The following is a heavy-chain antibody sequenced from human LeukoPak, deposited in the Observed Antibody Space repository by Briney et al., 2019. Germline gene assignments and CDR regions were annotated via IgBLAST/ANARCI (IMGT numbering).Heavy chain of an antibody. J-gene: IGHJ6*03. V-gene: IGHV3-21*01. CDR2: ISSTSTYI. Sequence: PGGSLRLSCAASGFTFSIYSLTWVRQAPGKGLEWVSSISSTSTYIYYADSVKGRFTISRDNAQNSLYLQMNSLRAEDTAVYSCARVAAGAETHTLHYHYMDVRGKGTTVTVSS. CDR1: GFTFSIYS. D-gene: IGHD6-13*01. CDR3: ARVAAGAETHTLHYHYMDV.